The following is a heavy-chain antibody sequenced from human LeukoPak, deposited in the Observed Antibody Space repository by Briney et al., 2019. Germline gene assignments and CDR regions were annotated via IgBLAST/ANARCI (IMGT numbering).Heavy chain of an antibody. J-gene: IGHJ4*02. CDR1: GGSINNYY. CDR2: IYYSGST. CDR3: ARGRPRKGIDY. D-gene: IGHD1-1*01. V-gene: IGHV4-59*12. Sequence: PSETLSLTCTVSGGSINNYYWTWIRQPPGKGLEWIGYIYYSGSTNSNPSLKSRVTISVDTSKNQFSLKLSSVTAADTAVYYCARGRPRKGIDYWGQGTLVTVSS.